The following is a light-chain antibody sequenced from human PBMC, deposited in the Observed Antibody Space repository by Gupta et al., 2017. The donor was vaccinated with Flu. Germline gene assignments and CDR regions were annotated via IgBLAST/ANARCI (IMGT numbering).Light chain of an antibody. Sequence: QSALTQPRSVSGSPGQSVTISCPGTSSDVGYYDFVSWYQQRPGEAPKLMIYDVNKRPSGVPDRFSGSKSGNTASLTISGLQAEDEADFYCCSYAGSFTWVFGGGTKLTVL. CDR1: SSDVGYYDF. V-gene: IGLV2-11*01. J-gene: IGLJ3*02. CDR3: CSYAGSFTWV. CDR2: DVN.